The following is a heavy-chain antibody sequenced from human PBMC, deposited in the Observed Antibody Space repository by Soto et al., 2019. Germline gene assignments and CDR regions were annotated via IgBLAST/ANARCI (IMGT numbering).Heavy chain of an antibody. Sequence: QVQLVESGGGVVQPGRSLRLSCAASGFIFSAFGIHWVRQAPGKGLEWVAFLSHDGSNKYYADSVRGRFTISRDNSKNTVYLQMNSLRPDHTAVYYCARDRDGGTYTYFDNWGQGTRVTVSS. CDR3: ARDRDGGTYTYFDN. CDR1: GFIFSAFG. CDR2: LSHDGSNK. J-gene: IGHJ4*02. V-gene: IGHV3-30*03. D-gene: IGHD1-26*01.